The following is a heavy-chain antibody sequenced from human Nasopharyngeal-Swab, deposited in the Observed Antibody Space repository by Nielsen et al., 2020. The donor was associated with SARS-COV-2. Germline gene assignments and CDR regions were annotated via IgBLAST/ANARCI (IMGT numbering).Heavy chain of an antibody. CDR2: INHSGVT. CDR1: GGSFSGYY. J-gene: IGHJ6*02. V-gene: IGHV4-34*01. CDR3: ARGLQGPTYYYGMDV. Sequence: SETLSLTCAVYGGSFSGYYWRWIRQPPGKGLEWIGEINHSGVTNYNPSLKSRVTISVDTSKNQFSLKLSSVTAADTAVYYCARGLQGPTYYYGMDVWGQGTTVTVSS.